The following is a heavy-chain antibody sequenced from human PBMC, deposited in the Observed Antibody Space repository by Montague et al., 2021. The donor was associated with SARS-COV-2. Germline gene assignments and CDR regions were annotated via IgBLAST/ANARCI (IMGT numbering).Heavy chain of an antibody. J-gene: IGHJ6*03. CDR1: GGSFSGWY. Sequence: SETLSLTCAVYGGSFSGWYWSWVRQPPGKGLEWIGEINRRGNTIYNPSLKSRVTISEDTSKSQFSLKLSSVTAADTAVYYCARGGGNILTNCYYYYYLDVWGTGTTVTVSS. CDR3: ARGGGNILTNCYYYYYLDV. CDR2: INRRGNT. V-gene: IGHV4-34*01. D-gene: IGHD4-23*01.